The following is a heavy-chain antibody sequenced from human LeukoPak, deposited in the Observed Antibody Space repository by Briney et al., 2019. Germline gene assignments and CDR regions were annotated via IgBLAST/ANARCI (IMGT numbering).Heavy chain of an antibody. V-gene: IGHV1-46*01. CDR1: GYTFTSYY. CDR3: ARDPHRITMVPGGWFDP. J-gene: IGHJ5*02. CDR2: INPSGAST. D-gene: IGHD3-10*01. Sequence: GASVKVSCKASGYTFTSYYMHWVRQAPGQGLEWMGIINPSGASTSYAQKFQGRVTMTRDTSMSTVYMELSSLRSEDTAVYYCARDPHRITMVPGGWFDPWGQGTLVTVSS.